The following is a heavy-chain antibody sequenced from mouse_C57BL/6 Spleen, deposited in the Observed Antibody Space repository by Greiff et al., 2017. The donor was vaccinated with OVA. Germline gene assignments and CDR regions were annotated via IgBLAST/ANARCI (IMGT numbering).Heavy chain of an antibody. CDR3: ARSRSKGAYAMDY. V-gene: IGHV1-18*01. D-gene: IGHD1-3*01. J-gene: IGHJ4*01. CDR1: GYTFTDYN. CDR2: INPNNGGT. Sequence: VQLKESGPELVKPGASVKIPCKASGYTFTDYNMDWVKQSHGKSLEWIGDINPNNGGTIYNQKFKGKATLTVDKSSSTAYMELRSLTSEDTAVYYCARSRSKGAYAMDYWGQGTSVTVSS.